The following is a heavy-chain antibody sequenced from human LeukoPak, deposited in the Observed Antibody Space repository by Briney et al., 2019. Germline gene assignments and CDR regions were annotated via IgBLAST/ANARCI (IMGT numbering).Heavy chain of an antibody. Sequence: PGGSLRLSCAASGFTFSSYGMHWVRQAPGKGLEWVAFIRYDGSNKYYADSVKGRFTISRDNSKNTLYLQMNSLRAEDTAVYYCAKDGGSTVTTHYYYYYYMDVWGKGTTVTISS. V-gene: IGHV3-30*02. J-gene: IGHJ6*03. CDR2: IRYDGSNK. CDR3: AKDGGSTVTTHYYYYYYMDV. D-gene: IGHD4-17*01. CDR1: GFTFSSYG.